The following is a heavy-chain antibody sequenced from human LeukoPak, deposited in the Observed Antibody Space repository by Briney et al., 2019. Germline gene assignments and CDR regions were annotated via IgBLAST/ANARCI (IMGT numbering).Heavy chain of an antibody. CDR3: VRMGRYGDYDY. D-gene: IGHD4-17*01. J-gene: IGHJ4*02. V-gene: IGHV3-7*01. CDR2: IKQDGNEK. CDR1: GFTVSINS. Sequence: PGGSLRLSCTVSGFTVSINSMSWVRQAPGKGLEWVANIKQDGNEKYYVDSVKGRFTISRDNAKNSLYLQMNSLRAEDTAVYYCVRMGRYGDYDYWGQGTLVTVSS.